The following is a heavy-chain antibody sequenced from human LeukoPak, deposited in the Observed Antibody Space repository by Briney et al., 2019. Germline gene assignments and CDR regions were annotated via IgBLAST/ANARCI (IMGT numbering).Heavy chain of an antibody. CDR3: ARGGMDHAFDV. CDR1: GFSFSRYW. V-gene: IGHV3-74*01. Sequence: GGSLRLSCVASGFSFSRYWMYWVRQVPGKGLEYVSRIDNDGSGTTYAGSVKGRFTISRDNGNNGVFLQMNSLRAEDTAMYYCARGGMDHAFDVWGQGTMVTVSS. CDR2: IDNDGSGT. J-gene: IGHJ3*01. D-gene: IGHD2-8*01.